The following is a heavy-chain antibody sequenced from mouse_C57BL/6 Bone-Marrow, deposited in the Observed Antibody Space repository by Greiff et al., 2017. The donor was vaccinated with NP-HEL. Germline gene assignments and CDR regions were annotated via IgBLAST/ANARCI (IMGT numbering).Heavy chain of an antibody. D-gene: IGHD2-5*01. Sequence: QVQLQQPGAELVKPGASVKMSCKASGYTFTSYWITWVKQRPGQGLEWIGDIYPGSGSTNYNEKFKSKATLTVDTSSSTAYMQLSSLTSEDSAVYYCARCPNYSNYAMDYWGQGTSVTVSS. CDR1: GYTFTSYW. J-gene: IGHJ4*01. CDR2: IYPGSGST. V-gene: IGHV1-55*01. CDR3: ARCPNYSNYAMDY.